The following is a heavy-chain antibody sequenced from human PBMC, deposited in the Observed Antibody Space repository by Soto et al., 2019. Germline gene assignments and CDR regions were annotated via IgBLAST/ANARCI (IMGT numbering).Heavy chain of an antibody. D-gene: IGHD3-16*01. CDR3: ARDLIDYYDYGMDV. CDR1: GFAFSTYE. CDR2: IGSRSTTI. V-gene: IGHV3-48*03. J-gene: IGHJ6*02. Sequence: EVQLVESGGGLVQPGGSLRLSCAASGFAFSTYEMNWVRQAPGKGLEWLSYIGSRSTTIYYADSAKGRFTVSRDNAKNSLYLQMNSLRAEDTAVYYCARDLIDYYDYGMDVWGQGTTVTVSS.